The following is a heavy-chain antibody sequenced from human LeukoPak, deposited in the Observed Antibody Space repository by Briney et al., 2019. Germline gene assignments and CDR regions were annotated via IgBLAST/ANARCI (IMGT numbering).Heavy chain of an antibody. J-gene: IGHJ4*02. D-gene: IGHD6-19*01. CDR3: AREFYSSGWYYYFDY. CDR2: IYYSGST. V-gene: IGHV4-61*08. Sequence: PSETLSLTCTVSGGSISSNDYYWDWIRQPPGKGLEWIGYIYYSGSTNYNPSLKSRVTISVATSKNQFSLKLSSVTAADTAVYYCAREFYSSGWYYYFDYWGQGTLVTVSS. CDR1: GGSISSNDYY.